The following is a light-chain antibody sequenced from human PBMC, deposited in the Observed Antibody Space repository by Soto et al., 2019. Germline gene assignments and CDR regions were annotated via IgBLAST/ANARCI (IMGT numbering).Light chain of an antibody. CDR2: DVS. CDR1: SSDVGGYNY. Sequence: QSALTQPASVSGSPGQSITISCTGTSSDVGGYNYVSWYQQHPGKAPKLRIYDVSNRPSGVSNRFSGSKSGNTASLTISGLQAEDEADYYCSSYTSSSTLNYVFGTWTKVTVL. CDR3: SSYTSSSTLNYV. J-gene: IGLJ1*01. V-gene: IGLV2-14*01.